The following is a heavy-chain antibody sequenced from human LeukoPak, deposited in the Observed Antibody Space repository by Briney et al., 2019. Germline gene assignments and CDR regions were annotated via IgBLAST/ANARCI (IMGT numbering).Heavy chain of an antibody. J-gene: IGHJ4*02. CDR1: GFTFSSYG. D-gene: IGHD6-13*01. V-gene: IGHV3-30*03. CDR2: ISYDGSNK. CDR3: ATDSSPDY. Sequence: SGGSLGLSCAASGFTFSSYGMHWVRQAPGKGLEWVAVISYDGSNKYYADSVKGRFTISRDNSKNTLYLQMNSLRTEDTAVYYCATDSSPDYWGQGTLVTVSS.